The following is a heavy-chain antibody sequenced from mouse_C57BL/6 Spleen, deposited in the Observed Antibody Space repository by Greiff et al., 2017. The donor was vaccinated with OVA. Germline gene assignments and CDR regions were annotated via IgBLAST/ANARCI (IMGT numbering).Heavy chain of an antibody. D-gene: IGHD1-1*01. CDR1: GYTFTSYG. CDR3: ARRITTVVGGGYYFDY. Sequence: VQLQQSGAELARPGASVKLSCKASGYTFTSYGISWVKQRTGQGLEWIGEIYPRSGNTYYNEKFKGEATLTADKSSSTAYMELRSLTSEDSAVYFCARRITTVVGGGYYFDYWGQGTTLTVSS. CDR2: IYPRSGNT. V-gene: IGHV1-81*01. J-gene: IGHJ2*01.